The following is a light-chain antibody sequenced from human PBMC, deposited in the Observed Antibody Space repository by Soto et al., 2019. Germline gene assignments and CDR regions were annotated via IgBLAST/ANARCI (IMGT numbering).Light chain of an antibody. CDR3: CSYAGSNNYVV. Sequence: QSALTQPPSASGSPGQSVTISCTGTSSDVGGYNYVSWYQQHPGKAPKLMIYEVSKRPSGVPDRFSGSKSGNTASLTVSGLQAEDEVDNYCCSYAGSNNYVVFGGGTKLTVL. CDR2: EVS. J-gene: IGLJ2*01. V-gene: IGLV2-8*01. CDR1: SSDVGGYNY.